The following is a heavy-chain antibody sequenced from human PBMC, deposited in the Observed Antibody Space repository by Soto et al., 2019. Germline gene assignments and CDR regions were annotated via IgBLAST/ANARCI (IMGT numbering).Heavy chain of an antibody. D-gene: IGHD3-10*01. CDR2: INPILSMS. Sequence: QVQLVQSGAEVRKPGSSVKVSCKASGDTFSFDSINWVRQAPGLGLEWMGRINPILSMSNYAQRFQGRVTMTADKSTSTAYMELSGLRSEDTAIYYCASSYGSGYRAFDYWGQGALVTVSS. CDR1: GDTFSFDS. J-gene: IGHJ4*02. V-gene: IGHV1-69*02. CDR3: ASSYGSGYRAFDY.